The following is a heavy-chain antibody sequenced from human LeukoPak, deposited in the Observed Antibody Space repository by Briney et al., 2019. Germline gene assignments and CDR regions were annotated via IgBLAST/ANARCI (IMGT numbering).Heavy chain of an antibody. CDR2: ISSSSSYI. CDR3: AREIAAAGPYYYYGMDV. D-gene: IGHD6-13*01. J-gene: IGHJ6*02. Sequence: GGSLRLSCAASGFTFSSYSMNWVRQPPGRGLEWVPSISSSSSYIYYADSVKGRFTISRDNAKNSLYLQMNSLRAEDTAVYYCAREIAAAGPYYYYGMDVWGQGTTVTVSS. CDR1: GFTFSSYS. V-gene: IGHV3-21*01.